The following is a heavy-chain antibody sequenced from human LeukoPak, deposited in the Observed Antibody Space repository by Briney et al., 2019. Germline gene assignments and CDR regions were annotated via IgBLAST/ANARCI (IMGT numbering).Heavy chain of an antibody. D-gene: IGHD1-7*01. CDR3: ARQSHPNWSYANWFDP. V-gene: IGHV3-7*01. CDR1: GFTFSSYW. Sequence: GGSLRLSCAASGFTFSSYWMSWVRQAPGKGLEWVANIKKDGSEKYYVDSVKGRFTISRDNAKNSLYLQMNSMRAGDTAVFYCARQSHPNWSYANWFDPWGQGTLVTVSS. J-gene: IGHJ5*02. CDR2: IKKDGSEK.